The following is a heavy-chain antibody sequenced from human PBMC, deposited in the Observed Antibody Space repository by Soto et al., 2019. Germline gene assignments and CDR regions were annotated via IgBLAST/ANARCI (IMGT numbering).Heavy chain of an antibody. CDR1: GFTFSSYE. V-gene: IGHV3-48*03. J-gene: IGHJ6*02. Sequence: PGGSLRLSCAASGFTFSSYEMNWVRQAPGKGLEWVSYISGSGNTIHYADAVKGRFTISRVNAKNSLFRKMTILRDEDTAVYYCARGGSAERQTAGDSYHYYPTDVWGQGTTVTVS. D-gene: IGHD3-22*01. CDR2: ISGSGNTI. CDR3: ARGGSAERQTAGDSYHYYPTDV.